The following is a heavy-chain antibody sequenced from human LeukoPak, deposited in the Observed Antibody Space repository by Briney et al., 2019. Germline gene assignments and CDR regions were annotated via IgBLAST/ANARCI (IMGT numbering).Heavy chain of an antibody. V-gene: IGHV3-49*03. CDR2: VRTKAHGATT. CDR1: GFTFGDYA. CDR3: TRKEYSGGWYGLGAFDI. J-gene: IGHJ3*02. Sequence: PGGSLRLSCAAPGFTFGDYAMSWFRQAPGRGLEWVGFVRTKAHGATTEYAASVKGRFTISRDDSESIAYLQMNSLKTEDTAVYYCTRKEYSGGWYGLGAFDIWGQGTMVTVSS. D-gene: IGHD6-19*01.